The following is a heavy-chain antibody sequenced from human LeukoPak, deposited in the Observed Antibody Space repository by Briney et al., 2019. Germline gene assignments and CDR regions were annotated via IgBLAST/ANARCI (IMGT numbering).Heavy chain of an antibody. CDR2: IYPGDSDT. D-gene: IGHD6-13*01. J-gene: IGHJ5*02. V-gene: IGHV5-51*01. CDR3: ARATAAGTSWGWFDP. Sequence: GESLKISCKGSGYSFTSYWIGWVRQMPGKGLEWMGIIYPGDSDTRYSPSFQGQVTISADKSISAAYLQWSSLKASDTAMYYCARATAAGTSWGWFDPWGQGTLVTVSS. CDR1: GYSFTSYW.